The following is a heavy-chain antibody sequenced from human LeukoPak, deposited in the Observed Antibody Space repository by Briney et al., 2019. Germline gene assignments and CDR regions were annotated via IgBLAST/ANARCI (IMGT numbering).Heavy chain of an antibody. CDR1: GGSFSGYY. D-gene: IGHD6-13*01. J-gene: IGHJ4*02. Sequence: RPSETLSLTCAVYGGSFSGYYWSWIRQPPGKGLEWIGEINHSGSTNYNPSLKSRVTISVDTSKNQFSLKLSSVTAADTAAYYCASTSSSCFDYWGQGTLVTVSS. CDR3: ASTSSSCFDY. CDR2: INHSGST. V-gene: IGHV4-34*01.